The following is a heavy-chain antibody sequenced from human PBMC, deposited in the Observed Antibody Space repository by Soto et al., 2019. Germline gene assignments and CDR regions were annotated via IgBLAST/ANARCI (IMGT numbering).Heavy chain of an antibody. D-gene: IGHD3-16*02. J-gene: IGHJ4*02. V-gene: IGHV4-39*01. Sequence: SETLCLTCTVSGASISSSSYYWVWIRQPPGKGLEWIGSIYYSGSTYYNPSLKSRVTISVDTSKNQFSLKLSSVTAADTAVYYCASLRRELSLYAYWGQGTLVTVSS. CDR1: GASISSSSYY. CDR2: IYYSGST. CDR3: ASLRRELSLYAY.